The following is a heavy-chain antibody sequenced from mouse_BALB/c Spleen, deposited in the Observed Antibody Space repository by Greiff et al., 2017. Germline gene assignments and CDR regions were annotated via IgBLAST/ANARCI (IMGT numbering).Heavy chain of an antibody. CDR3: GRGKGFDY. CDR1: GYSITSDYA. J-gene: IGHJ2*01. V-gene: IGHV3-2*02. Sequence: VQLQQSGPGLVKPSQSLSLTCTVTGYSITSDYAWNWIRQFPGNKLEWMGYISYSGSTSYNPSLKSRISITRDTSKNQFFLQLNSVTTEDTATYYCGRGKGFDYWGQGTTLTVSS. CDR2: ISYSGST.